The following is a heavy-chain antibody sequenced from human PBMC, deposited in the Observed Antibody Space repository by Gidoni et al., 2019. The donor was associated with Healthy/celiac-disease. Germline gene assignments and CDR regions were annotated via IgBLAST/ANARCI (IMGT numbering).Heavy chain of an antibody. J-gene: IGHJ6*02. CDR3: ARDSVVTVFYYYYGMDV. V-gene: IGHV1-18*04. CDR1: GYPLTSSG. D-gene: IGHD2-8*01. CDR2: ISAYNGNT. Sequence: QVPLVQSGAEVTKPGASVKVSCKASGYPLTSSGISRVRQAPGQGLEWMGWISAYNGNTNYAQKLQGRVTMTTDTSTSTAYMELRSLRSDDTAVYYCARDSVVTVFYYYYGMDVWGQGTTVTVSS.